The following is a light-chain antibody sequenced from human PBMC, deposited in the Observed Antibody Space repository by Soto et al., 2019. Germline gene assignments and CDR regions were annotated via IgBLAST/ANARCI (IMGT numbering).Light chain of an antibody. CDR1: QSVSSN. V-gene: IGKV3-15*01. CDR3: QHHGT. Sequence: EIVMTQSPATLSVSPGERATLSCRASQSVSSNLAWYQQKPGQAPRLLIYGASTRATGIPARFSGSGPGTEFTLTISSLQSEDFAVYYCQHHGTFGQGTKVDIK. J-gene: IGKJ1*01. CDR2: GAS.